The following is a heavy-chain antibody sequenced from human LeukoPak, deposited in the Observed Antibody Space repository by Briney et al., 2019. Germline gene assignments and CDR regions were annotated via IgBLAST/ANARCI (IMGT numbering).Heavy chain of an antibody. CDR1: GGSISSSSYY. V-gene: IGHV4-39*07. CDR3: ARVESSSWFTYYYYYMDV. CDR2: IYYSGST. J-gene: IGHJ6*03. D-gene: IGHD6-13*01. Sequence: SETLSLTCTVSGGSISSSSYYWGWIRQPPGKGLEWIGSIYYSGSTYDNPSLKSRVTISVDTSKNQFSLKLSSVTAADTAVYYCARVESSSWFTYYYYYMDVWGKGTTVTVSS.